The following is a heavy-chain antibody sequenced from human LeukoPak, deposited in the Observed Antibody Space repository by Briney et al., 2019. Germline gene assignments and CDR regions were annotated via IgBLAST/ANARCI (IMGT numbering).Heavy chain of an antibody. Sequence: GASVKVSCKASGYTFTSYGISWVRQAPGQGLEWMGWISAYNGNTNYAQKLQGRVTMTTDTSTSTAYMELRSLRSDDTAVYYCARVNVPIAANPTNWFDPWGQGTLVTVSS. D-gene: IGHD6-25*01. CDR2: ISAYNGNT. CDR3: ARVNVPIAANPTNWFDP. CDR1: GYTFTSYG. J-gene: IGHJ5*02. V-gene: IGHV1-18*01.